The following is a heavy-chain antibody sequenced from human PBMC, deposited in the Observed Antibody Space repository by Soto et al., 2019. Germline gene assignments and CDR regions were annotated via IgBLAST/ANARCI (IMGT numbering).Heavy chain of an antibody. J-gene: IGHJ3*01. D-gene: IGHD3-10*01. V-gene: IGHV4-39*01. Sequence: QLQLQESGPGLVKPSETLSLTCTVSGGSISSSSYYWGWIRQPPGKGLEWIGSIYYSGSTYYNPSLKSRVTISVDTSKNQFSLKLSSVTAADTAVYYCARQMSRHYDSGYDWGQGTMVTVSS. CDR3: ARQMSRHYDSGYD. CDR2: IYYSGST. CDR1: GGSISSSSYY.